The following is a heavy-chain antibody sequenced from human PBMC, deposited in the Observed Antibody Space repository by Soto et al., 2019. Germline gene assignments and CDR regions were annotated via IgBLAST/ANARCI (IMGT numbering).Heavy chain of an antibody. D-gene: IGHD5-18*01. V-gene: IGHV3-23*01. CDR3: AKGSRGYPLSYYYYGMDV. Sequence: GGSLRLSCAASGFTFSSFAMSWVRQAPGKGLEWVSAISGSGGSTYYADSVKGRFTISRDNSKNTLYLQMNSLRAEDTAVYYCAKGSRGYPLSYYYYGMDVWGQGTTVTV. CDR1: GFTFSSFA. CDR2: ISGSGGST. J-gene: IGHJ6*02.